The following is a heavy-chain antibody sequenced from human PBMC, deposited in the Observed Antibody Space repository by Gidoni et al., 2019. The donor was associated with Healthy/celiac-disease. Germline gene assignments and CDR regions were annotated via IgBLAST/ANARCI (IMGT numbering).Heavy chain of an antibody. J-gene: IGHJ4*02. CDR2: IYYSGST. CDR3: ARGEWLRPLDY. CDR1: GGSISSSSYY. D-gene: IGHD5-12*01. Sequence: QLQLQESGTGLVKPSETLSLTCTVSGGSISSSSYYWGWIRQPPGKGLEWIGCIYYSGSTYYNPSLKSRVTISVDTSKTQFSLKLSSVTAADTAVYYCARGEWLRPLDYWGQGTLVTVSS. V-gene: IGHV4-39*01.